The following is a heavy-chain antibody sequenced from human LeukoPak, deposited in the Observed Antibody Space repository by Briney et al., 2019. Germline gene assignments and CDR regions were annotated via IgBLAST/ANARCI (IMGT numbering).Heavy chain of an antibody. Sequence: SETLSLICTVSGGSISSYYWSWIRQPPGKGLEWIGYIYYSGSTNYNPSLKSRVTISVDTSKNQFSLKLSSVTAADTAVYYCARDLIRYDSSGYYYHDAFDIWGQGTMVTVS. CDR2: IYYSGST. CDR1: GGSISSYY. V-gene: IGHV4-59*01. CDR3: ARDLIRYDSSGYYYHDAFDI. J-gene: IGHJ3*02. D-gene: IGHD3-22*01.